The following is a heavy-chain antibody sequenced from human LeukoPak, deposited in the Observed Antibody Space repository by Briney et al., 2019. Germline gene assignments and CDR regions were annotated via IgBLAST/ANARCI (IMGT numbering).Heavy chain of an antibody. Sequence: GGSLRLSCAASGFTFSSYAMHWVRQAPGKGLEWAAVISYDGSNKYYADSVKGRFTISRDNSKNTLYLQMNSLRAEDTAAYYCARAELLSLDYWGQGTLVTVSS. CDR2: ISYDGSNK. D-gene: IGHD2-21*02. V-gene: IGHV3-30*04. CDR3: ARAELLSLDY. CDR1: GFTFSSYA. J-gene: IGHJ4*02.